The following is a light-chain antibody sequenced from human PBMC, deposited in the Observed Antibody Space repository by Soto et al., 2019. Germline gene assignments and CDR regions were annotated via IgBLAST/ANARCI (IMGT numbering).Light chain of an antibody. Sequence: QVTQSPSSLSTSVGDRVTITCRASQSISSYLNWYQQKPGKAPKLLICSASSLQSGVPSRFSGSGSGTDFTLTISSLQPEDFATYYCQQSYSTPPTFGQGTKVDIK. J-gene: IGKJ1*01. CDR3: QQSYSTPPT. V-gene: IGKV1-39*01. CDR2: SAS. CDR1: QSISSY.